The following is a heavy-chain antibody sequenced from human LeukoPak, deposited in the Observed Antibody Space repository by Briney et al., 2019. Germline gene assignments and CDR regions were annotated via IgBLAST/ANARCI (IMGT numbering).Heavy chain of an antibody. Sequence: KPSETLSLTCTVSGGSISSYYWSWIRQPPGKGLEWIGYIYYSGSTNYNPSLKGRVTISVDTSKNQFSLKLSSVTAADTAVYYCARGSADTAMVTIDYWGQGTLVTVSS. J-gene: IGHJ4*02. V-gene: IGHV4-59*01. CDR3: ARGSADTAMVTIDY. CDR1: GGSISSYY. D-gene: IGHD5-18*01. CDR2: IYYSGST.